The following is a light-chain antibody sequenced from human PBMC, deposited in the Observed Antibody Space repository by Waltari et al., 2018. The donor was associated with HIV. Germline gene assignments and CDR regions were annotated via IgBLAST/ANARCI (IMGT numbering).Light chain of an antibody. CDR2: VAS. CDR1: QSVSSTY. V-gene: IGKV3-20*01. J-gene: IGKJ5*01. Sequence: EIVLTQSPGTLSLSSGARATLSCRASQSVSSTYLAWYQQKPGQAPRLLIYVASRRATGVPDRFSGSGSGTDFTLTISRLEPEDFAVYYCQQYRSAPITFGPGTRLEIK. CDR3: QQYRSAPIT.